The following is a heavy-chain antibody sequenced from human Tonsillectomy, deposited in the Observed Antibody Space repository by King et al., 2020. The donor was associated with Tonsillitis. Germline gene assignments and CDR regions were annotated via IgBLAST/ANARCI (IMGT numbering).Heavy chain of an antibody. V-gene: IGHV5-51*01. CDR1: GYTFTSYW. J-gene: IGHJ5*02. D-gene: IGHD6-6*01. Sequence: VQLVESGAEVKKPGESLKISCKGSGYTFTSYWIGWVRQMPGKGLEWMGVIYPGDSETRYSPSFQGQVTISADKSISTAYLQWSSLKASDTAMYYCARTIAARPDWFDPWGQGTRVTVSS. CDR2: IYPGDSET. CDR3: ARTIAARPDWFDP.